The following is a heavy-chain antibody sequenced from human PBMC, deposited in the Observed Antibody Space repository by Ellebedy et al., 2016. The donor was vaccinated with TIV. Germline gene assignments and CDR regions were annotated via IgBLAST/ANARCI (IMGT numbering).Heavy chain of an antibody. V-gene: IGHV3-11*01. CDR1: GFTFSDYY. J-gene: IGHJ4*02. CDR3: ARDHHGLSH. D-gene: IGHD4-17*01. Sequence: GESLKIPCAASGFTFSDYYMSWIRQAPGKGLEWVSYISSSGNTIYYVDSVKGRFTISRDNAKNSLYLQLNSLRSEDTAVYYCARDHHGLSHWGQGTLVTVSS. CDR2: ISSSGNTI.